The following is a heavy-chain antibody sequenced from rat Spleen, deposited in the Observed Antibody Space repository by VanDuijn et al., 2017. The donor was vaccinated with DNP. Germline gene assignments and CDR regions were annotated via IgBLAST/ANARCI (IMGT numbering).Heavy chain of an antibody. CDR2: ITTTGDNT. Sequence: EVQLVESGGGPVQPGRSLKLSCVASGFIFRNYWMTWIRQAPGKGLEWVASITTTGDNTYYSDSVKGRFSLSRDNAKSTLYLQMDKLGSEDSAIYYCAKGPNYGGDSDYFDYWGQGVMVTVSS. CDR3: AKGPNYGGDSDYFDY. CDR1: GFIFRNYW. D-gene: IGHD1-11*01. V-gene: IGHV5-31*01. J-gene: IGHJ2*01.